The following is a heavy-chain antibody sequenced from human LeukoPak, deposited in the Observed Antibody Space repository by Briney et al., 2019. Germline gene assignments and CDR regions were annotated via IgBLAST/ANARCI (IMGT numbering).Heavy chain of an antibody. CDR1: GDSVSSNSAA. V-gene: IGHV6-1*01. Sequence: SQTLSLTCAISGDSVSSNSAAWNWFRQSPSRGLEWLGRTYYRSKWYNDYAVSVKSRITINPDTSKNQFSLQLNSVTPEDTAVYYCAKDVGQTSSGGIIYWGQGTLVTVSS. D-gene: IGHD2-15*01. CDR2: TYYRSKWYN. CDR3: AKDVGQTSSGGIIY. J-gene: IGHJ4*02.